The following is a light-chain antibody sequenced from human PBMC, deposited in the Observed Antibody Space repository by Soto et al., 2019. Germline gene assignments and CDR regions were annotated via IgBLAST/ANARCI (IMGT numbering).Light chain of an antibody. J-gene: IGLJ1*01. CDR2: EVV. V-gene: IGLV2-8*01. CDR1: KNDIGVYDF. Sequence: QSVLTQPPSASGSPGQSVTISCTGTKNDIGVYDFVFWYQHHPGKAPRLIIYEVVQRPSGVPDRFSGSKSGNTASLTVSGLQAADEADYFCKSYAGSNTYVFGSGT. CDR3: KSYAGSNTYV.